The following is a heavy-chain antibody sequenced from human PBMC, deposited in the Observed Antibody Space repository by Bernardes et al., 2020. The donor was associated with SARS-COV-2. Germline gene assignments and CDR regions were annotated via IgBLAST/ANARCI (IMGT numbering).Heavy chain of an antibody. CDR3: ARRIDY. J-gene: IGHJ4*02. V-gene: IGHV4-59*08. CDR2: IYYSGST. CDR1: GGSISSYY. Sequence: SETLSLTCTVSGGSISSYYWSWIRQPPGKGLEWIGYIYYSGSTNYNPSLKSRVTISVDTSKNQFSLKLSSVTAADTAVYYCARRIDYWGQGTLVTVSS.